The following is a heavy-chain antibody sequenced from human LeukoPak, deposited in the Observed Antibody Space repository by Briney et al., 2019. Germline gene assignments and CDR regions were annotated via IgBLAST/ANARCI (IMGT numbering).Heavy chain of an antibody. CDR1: GFTFSSYS. D-gene: IGHD3-10*02. CDR2: ISRSNIYK. J-gene: IGHJ6*04. V-gene: IGHV3-21*01. CDR3: AELGITMIGGV. Sequence: GGSLRLSCAASGFTFSSYSMNWVRQAPGKGLEWVSSISRSNIYKYYADSVKGRFTISRDNAKNSLYLQMNSLRAEDTAVYYCAELGITMIGGVWGKGTTVTISS.